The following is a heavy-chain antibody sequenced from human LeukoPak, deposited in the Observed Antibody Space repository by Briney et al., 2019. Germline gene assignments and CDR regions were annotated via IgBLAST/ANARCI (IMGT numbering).Heavy chain of an antibody. V-gene: IGHV4-4*07. J-gene: IGHJ4*02. Sequence: SETLSLTCTVSGGSISSYDWSWIRQPAGKGLEWIGRIYISGNTYYNSSLKSRVTMSVDTSKNQLSLKLSSVSAADTAVCYCAREIYGSGSYYFDYWGQGTPVTVSS. CDR1: GGSISSYD. CDR2: IYISGNT. D-gene: IGHD3-10*01. CDR3: AREIYGSGSYYFDY.